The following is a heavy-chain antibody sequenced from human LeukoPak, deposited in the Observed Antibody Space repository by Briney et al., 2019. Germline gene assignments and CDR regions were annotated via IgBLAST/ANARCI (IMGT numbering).Heavy chain of an antibody. J-gene: IGHJ4*02. V-gene: IGHV1-69*04. CDR3: ARDPASSGYYLFDY. CDR2: IIPILGIA. Sequence: ASVKVPCKASGGTFSSYAISWVRQAPGQGLEWMGRIIPILGIANYAQKFQGRVTITADKSTSTAYMELSSLRPEDTAVYYCARDPASSGYYLFDYWGQGTLVTVSS. CDR1: GGTFSSYA. D-gene: IGHD3-22*01.